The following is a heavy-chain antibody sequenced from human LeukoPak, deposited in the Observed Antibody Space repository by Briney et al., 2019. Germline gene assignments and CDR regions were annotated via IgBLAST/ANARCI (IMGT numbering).Heavy chain of an antibody. D-gene: IGHD6-13*01. V-gene: IGHV4-59*01. CDR1: GGSISSYY. CDR2: IYYSGST. J-gene: IGHJ2*01. Sequence: PSETLSLTCTVSGGSISSYYWSWIRQPPGKGLEWIGYIYYSGSTNYNPSLKSRVTISVDTSKNQFSLKLSSVTAADTAVYYCARNPIAAAGIRYFDLWGRGTLVTVSS. CDR3: ARNPIAAAGIRYFDL.